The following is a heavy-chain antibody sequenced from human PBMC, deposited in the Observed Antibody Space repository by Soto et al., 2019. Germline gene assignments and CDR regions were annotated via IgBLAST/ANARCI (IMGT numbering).Heavy chain of an antibody. D-gene: IGHD2-2*01. V-gene: IGHV4-39*01. CDR3: ARHRDCSSTSCYHVLAVVTVDY. Sequence: QLQLQESGPGLVKPSETLSLTCTVSGGSISSSSYYWGWIRQPPGKGLEWIGSMYYSESTYYNPSLKSRVTVSVDTSKNQFSLKLSSVTAADTAVYYCARHRDCSSTSCYHVLAVVTVDYWGQGTLVTVSS. J-gene: IGHJ4*02. CDR2: MYYSEST. CDR1: GGSISSSSYY.